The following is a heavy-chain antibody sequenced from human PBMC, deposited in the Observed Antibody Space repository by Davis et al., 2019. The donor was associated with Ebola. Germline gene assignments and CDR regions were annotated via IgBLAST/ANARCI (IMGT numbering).Heavy chain of an antibody. CDR1: GFTVSSNY. CDR3: ARDSCISTSCYVGSDYYYGMDV. CDR2: IYSGGST. D-gene: IGHD2-2*01. Sequence: GGSLRLSCAASGFTVSSNYMSWVRQAPGKGLEWVSVIYSGGSTYYADSVKVRFTISRDNSKNTLYLQMNSLRAEDTAVYYCARDSCISTSCYVGSDYYYGMDVGGQGTTVTVSS. J-gene: IGHJ6*02. V-gene: IGHV3-53*01.